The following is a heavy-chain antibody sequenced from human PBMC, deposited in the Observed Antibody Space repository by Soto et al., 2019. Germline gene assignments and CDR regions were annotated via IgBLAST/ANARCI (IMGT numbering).Heavy chain of an antibody. Sequence: QVHLVQSGAEVKKPGASVKVSCKCSGYTFTSYGITWVRQAPGQGLEWMGWISAHNGNTDYAQKLQGRVTVTRDTATSTGYMGLRSLRSDDTAVYYCARGRYGGYWGQGALVTVSS. J-gene: IGHJ4*02. V-gene: IGHV1-18*01. CDR1: GYTFTSYG. CDR3: ARGRYGGY. D-gene: IGHD3-10*01. CDR2: ISAHNGNT.